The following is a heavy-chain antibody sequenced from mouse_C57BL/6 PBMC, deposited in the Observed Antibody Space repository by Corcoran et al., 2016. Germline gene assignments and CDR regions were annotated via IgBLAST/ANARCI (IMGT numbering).Heavy chain of an antibody. CDR2: INTYSGVP. CDR3: AEGYPYAMDY. D-gene: IGHD2-14*01. V-gene: IGHV9-3*01. J-gene: IGHJ4*01. Sequence: QIQLVQSGPELKKPGETVKISCKASGYTFTTYGMSWVKQAPGKGLKWMGWINTYSGVPTYADDFKGRFAFSLETSASTAYLQINNLKNEDTATYFYAEGYPYAMDYWGQGTSVTVSS. CDR1: GYTFTTYG.